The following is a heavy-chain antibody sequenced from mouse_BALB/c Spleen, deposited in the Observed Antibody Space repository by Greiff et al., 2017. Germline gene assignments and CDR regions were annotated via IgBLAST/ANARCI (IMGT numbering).Heavy chain of an antibody. CDR3: TRDTY. CDR1: GYTFTDYE. CDR2: IDPETGGT. V-gene: IGHV1-15*01. Sequence: VQLVESGAELVRPGASVTLSCKASGYTFTDYEMHWVKQTPVHGLEWIGAIDPETGGTAYNQKFKGKATLTADKSSSTAYMELRSLTSEDSAVYYCTRDTYWGQGTTLTVSS. J-gene: IGHJ2*01.